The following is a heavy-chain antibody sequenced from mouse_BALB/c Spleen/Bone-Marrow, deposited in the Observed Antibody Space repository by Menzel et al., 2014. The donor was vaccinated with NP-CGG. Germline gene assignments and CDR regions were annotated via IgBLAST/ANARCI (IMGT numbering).Heavy chain of an antibody. J-gene: IGHJ3*01. V-gene: IGHV14-3*02. CDR3: GTYYYGRSLFAF. Sequence: VQLQQSGAELVKPGASLKLSCTASVFNIKDTYMHWVKQRPEQGLEWIGRIVPPNGNTKYDPKFQVKATITTEATSNTTYLQLSSLTSEDTAVYYCGTYYYGRSLFAFWGQGTLVTVSA. D-gene: IGHD1-1*01. CDR2: IVPPNGNT. CDR1: VFNIKDTY.